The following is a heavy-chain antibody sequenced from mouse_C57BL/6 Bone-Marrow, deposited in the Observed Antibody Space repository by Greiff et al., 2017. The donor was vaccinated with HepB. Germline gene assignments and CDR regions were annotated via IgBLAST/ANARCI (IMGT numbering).Heavy chain of an antibody. Sequence: EVNVVESGGGLVQPGGSLKLSCAASGFTFSDYYMYWVRQTPEKRLEWVAYISNGGGSTYYPDTVKGRFTIARDNAKNTLYLQMSRLKSEDTAMYYCARRDGNYGYFDVWGTGTTVTVSS. J-gene: IGHJ1*03. D-gene: IGHD2-1*01. V-gene: IGHV5-12*01. CDR1: GFTFSDYY. CDR3: ARRDGNYGYFDV. CDR2: ISNGGGST.